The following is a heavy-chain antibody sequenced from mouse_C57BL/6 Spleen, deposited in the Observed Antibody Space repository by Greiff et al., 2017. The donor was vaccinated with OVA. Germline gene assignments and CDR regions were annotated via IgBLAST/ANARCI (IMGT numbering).Heavy chain of an antibody. D-gene: IGHD2-14*01. Sequence: EVKVVESGGDLVKPGGSLKLSCAASGFTFSSYGMSWVRQTPDKRLEWVATISSGGSYTYYPDSVKGRFTISRDNAKNTLYLQMSSLKSEDTAMYYCARHHYGHDGGTWFAYWGQGTLVTVSA. V-gene: IGHV5-6*01. J-gene: IGHJ3*01. CDR3: ARHHYGHDGGTWFAY. CDR1: GFTFSSYG. CDR2: ISSGGSYT.